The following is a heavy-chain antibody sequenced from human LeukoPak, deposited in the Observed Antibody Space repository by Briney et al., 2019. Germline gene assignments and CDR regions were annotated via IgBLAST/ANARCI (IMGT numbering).Heavy chain of an antibody. CDR3: AGEEGQLVPFYYFDY. CDR1: GGSISSSSYY. D-gene: IGHD6-6*01. V-gene: IGHV4-39*07. CDR2: IYYSGST. J-gene: IGHJ4*02. Sequence: NPSETLSLTCTVSGGSISSSSYYWGWIRQPPGKGLEWIGSIYYSGSTYYNPSLKSRVTISVDTSKNQFSLKLSSVTAADTAVYYCAGEEGQLVPFYYFDYWGQGTLVTVSS.